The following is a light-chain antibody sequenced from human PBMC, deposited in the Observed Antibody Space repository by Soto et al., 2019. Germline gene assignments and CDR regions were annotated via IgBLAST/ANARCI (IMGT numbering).Light chain of an antibody. J-gene: IGLJ2*01. CDR1: SGHSSYA. CDR2: LNSDGSH. CDR3: QTWGSGIRVV. Sequence: QPALTQSPSASASLGASVKLTCTLSSGHSSYAIAWHQQQPEKGPRYLMKLNSDGSHSKGDGIPDRFSGSSSGAERYLTISSLQSEDEADYYCQTWGSGIRVVFGGGTKLTVL. V-gene: IGLV4-69*01.